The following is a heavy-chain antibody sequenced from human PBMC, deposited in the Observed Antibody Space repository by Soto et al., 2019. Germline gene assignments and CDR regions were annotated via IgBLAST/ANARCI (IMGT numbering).Heavy chain of an antibody. CDR3: ARGSALPFYYFDY. D-gene: IGHD6-13*01. V-gene: IGHV4-30-4*01. Sequence: SETLSLTCNVSGGSITRGDYYWSWLRQPPGKGLEWIGYIYYRAMPYYNPSLKSRVTISVDTSKNQFSLSMTSVTAADTAVYYCARGSALPFYYFDYWGQGTPVTVSS. J-gene: IGHJ4*02. CDR1: GGSITRGDYY. CDR2: IYYRAMP.